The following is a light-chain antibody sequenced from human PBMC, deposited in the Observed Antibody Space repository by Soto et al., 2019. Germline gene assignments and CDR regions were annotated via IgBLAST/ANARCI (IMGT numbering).Light chain of an antibody. CDR2: GAS. J-gene: IGKJ1*01. Sequence: EIVLTQSPATLSLSPGERATLSCMASQSVSSYLAWYQQKPDQAPRLLIYGASSRATGIPDRFSGSGSGTDFTLTISRLEPEDFAVYYCQQYGSSQRTFGQGTKVDIK. V-gene: IGKV3-20*01. CDR1: QSVSSY. CDR3: QQYGSSQRT.